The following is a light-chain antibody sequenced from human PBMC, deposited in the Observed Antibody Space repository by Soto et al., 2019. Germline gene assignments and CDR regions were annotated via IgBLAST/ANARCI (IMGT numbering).Light chain of an antibody. V-gene: IGLV2-14*01. Sequence: QSALTQSASVSGSPGQSITISCTGTSSDVGGYNYVSWYQQHPGKAPKLMIYEVSNRPSGVSNRFSGSKSGNTASLTISGLQAEDEADYYCTSYTSTSTGVFGGGTKVTVL. CDR1: SSDVGGYNY. J-gene: IGLJ3*02. CDR2: EVS. CDR3: TSYTSTSTGV.